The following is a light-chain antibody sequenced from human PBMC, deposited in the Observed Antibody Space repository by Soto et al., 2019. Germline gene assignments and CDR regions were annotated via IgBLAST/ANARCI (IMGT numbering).Light chain of an antibody. V-gene: IGLV2-14*01. J-gene: IGLJ2*01. CDR3: SSYTSSSTVV. Sequence: QSALTQPASVSGSPGQSITISCTGTSSDVGGYNYVSWYQQLPGKAPKLVIYDVSNRPSGVSNRFSGSKSGNTASLTISGLQAEDEADYYCSSYTSSSTVVFGGGTKVTVL. CDR1: SSDVGGYNY. CDR2: DVS.